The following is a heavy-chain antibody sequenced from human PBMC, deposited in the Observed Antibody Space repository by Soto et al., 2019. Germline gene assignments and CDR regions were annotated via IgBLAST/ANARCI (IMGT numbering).Heavy chain of an antibody. CDR2: IYYSGST. Sequence: SENLSLTCTVSGGSISTSTYYWGRLRQHQGKGLEWIGSIYYSGSTYYNPSPKSRVTISVDTSKNQFSLKLSSVTAADTAVYYCARVEGEQAYYYCCMDVCGQGTTVTVAS. CDR1: GGSISTSTYY. CDR3: ARVEGEQAYYYCCMDV. V-gene: IGHV4-39*01. J-gene: IGHJ6*02. D-gene: IGHD3-16*01.